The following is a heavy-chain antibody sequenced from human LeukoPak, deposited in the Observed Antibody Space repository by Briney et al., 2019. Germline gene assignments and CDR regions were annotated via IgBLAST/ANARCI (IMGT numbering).Heavy chain of an antibody. CDR3: AKQRRYTDYLDF. V-gene: IGHV3-48*03. CDR1: GFTFSSYE. CDR2: ISSSGSTI. Sequence: GGSLRLSCAASGFTFSSYEMNWVRQAPGKGLEWVSYISSSGSTIYYADSVKGRFTISRDNSKNTLYLQMNSLRAEDTAVYYCAKQRRYTDYLDFWGQGTLVTVSS. J-gene: IGHJ4*02. D-gene: IGHD6-19*01.